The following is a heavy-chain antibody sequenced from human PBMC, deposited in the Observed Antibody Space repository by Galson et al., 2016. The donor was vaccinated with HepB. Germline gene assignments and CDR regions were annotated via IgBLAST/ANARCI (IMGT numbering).Heavy chain of an antibody. J-gene: IGHJ4*02. Sequence: SLRLSCAASGFTFNSHVMHWVRQAPGKRLEWVAVISSDGSNKYHTESVRGRFTISRDSSKNMVYLHMNSLRPEDTALYYCARDGGYSNFDYWGQGTLVTVSS. CDR3: ARDGGYSNFDY. D-gene: IGHD5-18*01. CDR2: ISSDGSNK. V-gene: IGHV3-30-3*01. CDR1: GFTFNSHV.